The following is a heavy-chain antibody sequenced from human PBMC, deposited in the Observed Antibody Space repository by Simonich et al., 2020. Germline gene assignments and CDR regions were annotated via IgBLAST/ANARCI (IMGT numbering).Heavy chain of an antibody. CDR2: ISSSSSYI. V-gene: IGHV3-21*01. CDR1: GFTLSSYS. J-gene: IGHJ4*02. D-gene: IGHD6-6*01. CDR3: ARDSSEAYSSSFDY. Sequence: EVQLVESGGGLVKPGGSLRLSCAASGFTLSSYSMNWVRQAPGKGLEWVSSISSSSSYIYYADSVKGRFTISRDNAKNSLYLQMNSLRAEDTAVYYCARDSSEAYSSSFDYWGQGTLVTVSS.